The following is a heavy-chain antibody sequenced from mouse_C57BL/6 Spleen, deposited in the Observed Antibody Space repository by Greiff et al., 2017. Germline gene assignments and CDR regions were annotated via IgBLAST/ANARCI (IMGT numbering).Heavy chain of an antibody. CDR1: GYTFTEYT. V-gene: IGHV1-62-2*01. D-gene: IGHD1-1*01. Sequence: QVQLQQSGAELVKPGASVKLSCKASGYTFTEYTIHWVKQRSGQGLEWIGWFYPGSGSIKYNEKFKDKATLTADKSSSTVYMELSRLTSEDSAVYFWARHEGGGYGSSYVPAWFAYWGQGTLVTVSA. CDR2: FYPGSGSI. CDR3: ARHEGGGYGSSYVPAWFAY. J-gene: IGHJ3*01.